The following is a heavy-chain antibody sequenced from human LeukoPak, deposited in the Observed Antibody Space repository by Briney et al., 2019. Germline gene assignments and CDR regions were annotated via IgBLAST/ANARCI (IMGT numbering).Heavy chain of an antibody. CDR3: AREASGYDILTGYYRLNSLFDY. D-gene: IGHD3-9*01. V-gene: IGHV1-46*01. J-gene: IGHJ4*02. CDR2: INPSGGST. Sequence: GASVTVSCTASGYTFTSYYMHWVRQAPGQGLEWMGIINPSGGSTSYAQKFQGRVTMTRDTSTSTVYMELSSLRSEDTAVYYCAREASGYDILTGYYRLNSLFDYWGQGTLVTVSS. CDR1: GYTFTSYY.